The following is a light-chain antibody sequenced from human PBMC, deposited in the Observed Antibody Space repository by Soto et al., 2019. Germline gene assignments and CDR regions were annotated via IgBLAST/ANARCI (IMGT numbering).Light chain of an antibody. CDR1: QSVNNNF. CDR3: QQYGSSPRT. V-gene: IGKV3-20*01. J-gene: IGKJ1*01. Sequence: EIVLTQSPGTLSLSPGERATLSCRASQSVNNNFLAWYQQKPGQAPRLLIYNASNRATGIPDRFSGSGSGTDFTLTISRLEPKDFAVYYCQQYGSSPRTFGQGTKVEIK. CDR2: NAS.